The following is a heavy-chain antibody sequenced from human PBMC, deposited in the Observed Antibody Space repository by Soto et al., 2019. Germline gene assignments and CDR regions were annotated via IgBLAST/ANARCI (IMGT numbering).Heavy chain of an antibody. CDR2: ISGSGGST. D-gene: IGHD6-6*01. CDR3: AKDQLVTYYYYMDV. J-gene: IGHJ6*03. Sequence: GGSLRLSCAASGFTFSSYAMSWVRQAPGKGLEWVSAISGSGGSTYYADSVKGRFTISRDNSKNTLYLQMNSLRAEDTAVYYCAKDQLVTYYYYMDVWGKGTTVTVSS. V-gene: IGHV3-23*01. CDR1: GFTFSSYA.